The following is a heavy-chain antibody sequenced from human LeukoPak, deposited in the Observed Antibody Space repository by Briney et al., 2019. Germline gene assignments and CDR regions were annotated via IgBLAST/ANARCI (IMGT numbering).Heavy chain of an antibody. CDR1: GFIFSNYW. D-gene: IGHD6-13*01. J-gene: IGHJ4*02. CDR2: INSDGTST. V-gene: IGHV3-74*01. Sequence: GGSLRLSCAASGFIFSNYWMYWVRQAPGKGLVWVSRINSDGTSTNYADSVKGRFTTSRDNAKNTLYLQMNSLRAEDAAVYYCARVRSIVAAGTSAGYWGQGTLVTVSS. CDR3: ARVRSIVAAGTSAGY.